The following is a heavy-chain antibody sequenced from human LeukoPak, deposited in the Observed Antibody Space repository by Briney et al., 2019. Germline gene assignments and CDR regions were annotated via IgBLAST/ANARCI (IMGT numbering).Heavy chain of an antibody. D-gene: IGHD4-17*01. J-gene: IGHJ5*02. CDR1: GYTFTSYG. V-gene: IGHV1-18*01. CDR3: ARGSGVGDFLSWFDP. CDR2: ISAFNGNT. Sequence: GASVKVSCKASGYTFTSYGISWMRQAPGQGLEWMGWISAFNGNTNYAQKLQGRVTMTTDTSTNTAYMELRSLISDDTAVYYCARGSGVGDFLSWFDPWGQGTLVTVS.